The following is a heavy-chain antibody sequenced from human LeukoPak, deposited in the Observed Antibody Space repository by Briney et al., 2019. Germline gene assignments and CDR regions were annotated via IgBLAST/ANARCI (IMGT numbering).Heavy chain of an antibody. V-gene: IGHV3-21*01. D-gene: IGHD4-23*01. CDR3: ARDQTDYGGNSFYFDY. CDR1: GFTLSSYS. CDR2: ISSSSSYI. J-gene: IGHJ4*02. Sequence: KPGGSLRLSCAASGFTLSSYSMNWVRQAPGKGLEWVSSISSSSSYIYYADSVKGRFTISRDNAKNSLYLQMNSLRAEDTAAYYCARDQTDYGGNSFYFDYWGQGTLVTVSS.